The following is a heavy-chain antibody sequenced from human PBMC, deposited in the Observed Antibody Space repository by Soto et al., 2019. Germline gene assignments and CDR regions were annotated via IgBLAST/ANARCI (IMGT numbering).Heavy chain of an antibody. CDR1: GFTFSSYS. CDR3: ARAHSGYAHGYYYYGMDV. Sequence: EVQLVESGGGLVQPGGSLRLSCAASGFTFSSYSMNWVRQAPGKGLEWVSYISSSSSTIYYADSVKGRFTISRDNAKNALYLHLTSVRAEDTAVCYCARAHSGYAHGYYYYGMDVWGQGTTVTVSS. CDR2: ISSSSSTI. D-gene: IGHD5-12*01. J-gene: IGHJ6*02. V-gene: IGHV3-48*01.